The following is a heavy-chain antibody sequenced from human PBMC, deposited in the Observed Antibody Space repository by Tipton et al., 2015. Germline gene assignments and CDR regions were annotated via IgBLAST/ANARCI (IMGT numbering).Heavy chain of an antibody. CDR3: AKEAAESGYYMYYYGMDV. J-gene: IGHJ6*02. V-gene: IGHV3-30*18. Sequence: QVQLVQSGGGVVQPGRSLRLSCAASRFTFSSYGMHWVRQAPGKGLEWVAAISYHGGDKYYEDSVKGRFTISRDNSKNMLYLEMNSLRPEDTAVYYCAKEAAESGYYMYYYGMDVWGQGTTVTVSS. CDR2: ISYHGGDK. CDR1: RFTFSSYG. D-gene: IGHD3-3*01.